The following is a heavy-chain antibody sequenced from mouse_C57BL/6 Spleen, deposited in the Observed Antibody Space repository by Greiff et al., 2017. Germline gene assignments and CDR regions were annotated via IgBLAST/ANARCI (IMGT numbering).Heavy chain of an antibody. Sequence: EVKLVESGGGLVKPGGSLKLSCAASGFTFSDYGMHWVRQAPEKGLEWVAYISSGSSTIYYADTVKGRFTISRDNAKNTLFLQLTSLRSEDTAMYYCAENGDEGWFAYWGQGTLVTVSA. V-gene: IGHV5-17*01. D-gene: IGHD4-1*01. CDR2: ISSGSSTI. CDR3: AENGDEGWFAY. J-gene: IGHJ3*01. CDR1: GFTFSDYG.